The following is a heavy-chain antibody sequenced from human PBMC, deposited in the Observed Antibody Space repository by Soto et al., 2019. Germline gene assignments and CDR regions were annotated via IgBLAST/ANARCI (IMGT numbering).Heavy chain of an antibody. Sequence: QVQLVQSGAEVRKPGASVTVSCKASGYTFNRYAISWLRQAPGQGPEWMGWITGDNLDASYARKFQGRVTLTRNTSTSTVYMELRSLRDDDTAVYYCARDRPTDHWGQGTLVTVSS. V-gene: IGHV1-18*01. J-gene: IGHJ5*02. CDR1: GYTFNRYA. CDR2: ITGDNLDA. CDR3: ARDRPTDH.